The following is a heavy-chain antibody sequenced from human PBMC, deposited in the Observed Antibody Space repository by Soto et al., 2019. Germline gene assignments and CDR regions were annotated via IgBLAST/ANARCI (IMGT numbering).Heavy chain of an antibody. CDR2: IYYSGST. V-gene: IGHV4-59*08. J-gene: IGHJ5*02. CDR3: ARQAYSGYENWFDP. CDR1: GGSISSYY. Sequence: SETLSLTCTVSGGSISSYYWSWIRQPPGKGLEWIGYIYYSGSTNYNPSLKSRVTISVDTSKNQFSLKLSSVTAADTAVYYCARQAYSGYENWFDPWGQGTLVTVSS. D-gene: IGHD5-12*01.